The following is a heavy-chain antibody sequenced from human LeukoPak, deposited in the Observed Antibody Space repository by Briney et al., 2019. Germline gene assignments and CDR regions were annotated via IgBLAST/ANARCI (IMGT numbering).Heavy chain of an antibody. V-gene: IGHV1-69*06. CDR3: ARDRRRILWFGEFPDRDAFDI. Sequence: GASVKVSCKASGGTFSSYAISWVRQAPGQGLEWMGGIIPIFGTANYAQKFQGRVTITADKSTSTAYMELRSLRSDDTAVYYCARDRRRILWFGEFPDRDAFDIWGQGTMVTVSS. J-gene: IGHJ3*02. CDR1: GGTFSSYA. D-gene: IGHD3-10*01. CDR2: IIPIFGTA.